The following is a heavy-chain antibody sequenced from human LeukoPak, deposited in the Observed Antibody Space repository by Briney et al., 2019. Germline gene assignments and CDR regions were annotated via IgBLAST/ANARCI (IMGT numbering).Heavy chain of an antibody. CDR3: ARGHYYYDSSGYLDY. Sequence: GGSLRLSCAASGFTFSSYAMHWVRQAPGKGLEWVAIISYDGNNKYCADSVKGRFTTSRDNSKNMLYLQKDSLRAEDTAVYYCARGHYYYDSSGYLDYWGQGTLVTVSS. D-gene: IGHD3-22*01. V-gene: IGHV3-30-3*01. CDR1: GFTFSSYA. J-gene: IGHJ4*02. CDR2: ISYDGNNK.